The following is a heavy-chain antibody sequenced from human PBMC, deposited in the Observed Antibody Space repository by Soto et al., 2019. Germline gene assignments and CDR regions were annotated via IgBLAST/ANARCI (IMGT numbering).Heavy chain of an antibody. Sequence: GSLRLSCAASGFTFSTYNMNWVRQAPGEGLEWVSSISSSSSYIYYADSVKGRFTISRDNAKNSLYLQMNSLRAEDTAVYYCARDQPGYSYGYGLGYWGQGTLVTVSS. CDR1: GFTFSTYN. V-gene: IGHV3-21*01. D-gene: IGHD5-18*01. CDR2: ISSSSSYI. J-gene: IGHJ4*02. CDR3: ARDQPGYSYGYGLGY.